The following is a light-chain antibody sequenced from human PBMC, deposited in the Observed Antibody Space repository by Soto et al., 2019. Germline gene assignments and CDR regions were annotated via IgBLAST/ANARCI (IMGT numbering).Light chain of an antibody. CDR2: AAS. Sequence: DIQMTQSPSSVSASVGDRVTITCRASQGISNWLAWYQQKPGKAPKLLIYAASSLQSGVPSRFSGSGSGTDFTRTISSLQPEDFATYYWQQANSCPRALTFGGGTKVEIK. CDR3: QQANSCPRALT. CDR1: QGISNW. V-gene: IGKV1-12*01. J-gene: IGKJ4*01.